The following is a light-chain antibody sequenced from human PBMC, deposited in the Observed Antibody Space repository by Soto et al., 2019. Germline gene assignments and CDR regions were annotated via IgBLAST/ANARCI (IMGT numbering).Light chain of an antibody. CDR1: NSGSKS. Sequence: SYELTQPPSVSVAPGQTARITCGGNNSGSKSVHWYQQKPGQAPVLVVYDDSDRPSGIPERFSGSNSGNTATLTISRVEAGDEADYYCQVWDSSSGVVFGGGTKLTVL. CDR3: QVWDSSSGVV. CDR2: DDS. V-gene: IGLV3-21*02. J-gene: IGLJ2*01.